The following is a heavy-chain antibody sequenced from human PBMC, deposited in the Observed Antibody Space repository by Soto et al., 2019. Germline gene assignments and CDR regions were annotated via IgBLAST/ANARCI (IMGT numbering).Heavy chain of an antibody. Sequence: PSETLSLTCTVSGGSISSYYWSWIRQPPGKGLEWIGYIYYSGSTNYNPSLKSRVTISVDTSKNQFSLKLSSVTAADTAVYYCARVRGLITMVRGVIKDNWFDPWGQGTLVTVS. CDR2: IYYSGST. CDR3: ARVRGLITMVRGVIKDNWFDP. V-gene: IGHV4-59*01. J-gene: IGHJ5*02. CDR1: GGSISSYY. D-gene: IGHD3-10*01.